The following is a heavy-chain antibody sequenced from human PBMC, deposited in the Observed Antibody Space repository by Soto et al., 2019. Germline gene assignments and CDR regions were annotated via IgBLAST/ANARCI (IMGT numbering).Heavy chain of an antibody. CDR1: GGCMSSYY. J-gene: IGHJ6*02. D-gene: IGHD2-15*01. CDR3: ARGICSGGSYYPRGYYYGMDV. Sequence: ETLSLSGTVSGGCMSSYYWSWIRQPPGKGLEWIGYIYYSGSTNYNPSLKSRVTISVDTSKNQFSLKLSSVTAADTAVYYCARGICSGGSYYPRGYYYGMDVWGQGTTVTVSS. V-gene: IGHV4-59*01. CDR2: IYYSGST.